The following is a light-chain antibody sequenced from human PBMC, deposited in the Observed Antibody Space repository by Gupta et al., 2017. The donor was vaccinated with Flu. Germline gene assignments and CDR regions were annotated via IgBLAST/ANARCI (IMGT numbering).Light chain of an antibody. V-gene: IGKV1-39*01. CDR2: AAS. J-gene: IGKJ2*03. CDR1: QYISSY. CDR3: QQSYSTLGRS. Sequence: DIQLTQYPSSLSASVVDRVTITCRASQYISSYLNWYQQKPGKAPKLLIYAASRLLSGVPSRFSGSGSGTDFTITISSLQAEDFATFYCQQSYSTLGRSFGQGTKLEI.